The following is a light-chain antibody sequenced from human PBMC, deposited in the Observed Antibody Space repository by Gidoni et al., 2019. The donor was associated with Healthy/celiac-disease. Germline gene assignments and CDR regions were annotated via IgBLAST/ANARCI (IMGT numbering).Light chain of an antibody. CDR3: QQHNNWPLT. Sequence: EIVLTQPPATLSVSPGERATLSCRASQIVSSNLLWYQQKPGQPPRLLIFATSTRATGIPARFSGSGSGTEFTLSISSLQSEDFAVYCCQQHNNWPLTFGGGTKVEIK. CDR1: QIVSSN. V-gene: IGKV3-15*01. J-gene: IGKJ4*01. CDR2: ATS.